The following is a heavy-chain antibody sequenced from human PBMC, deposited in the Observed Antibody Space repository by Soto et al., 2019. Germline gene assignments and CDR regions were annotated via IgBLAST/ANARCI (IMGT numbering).Heavy chain of an antibody. Sequence: GASVKVSSKASGYTFTGYYMHWVRQAPGQGLEWMGWINPNSGGTNYAQKFQGWVTMTRDTSISTAYMELSRLRSDDTAVYYCARDPFPGIAVAGYYFDYWGQGTLVTVSS. D-gene: IGHD6-19*01. CDR3: ARDPFPGIAVAGYYFDY. V-gene: IGHV1-2*04. J-gene: IGHJ4*02. CDR2: INPNSGGT. CDR1: GYTFTGYY.